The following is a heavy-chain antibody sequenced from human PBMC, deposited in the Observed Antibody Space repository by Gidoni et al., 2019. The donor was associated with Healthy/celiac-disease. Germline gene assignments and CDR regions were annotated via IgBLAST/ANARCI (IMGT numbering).Heavy chain of an antibody. J-gene: IGHJ4*02. CDR3: ARIEGTPSSGSYYWYY. CDR2: IFSNDEK. CDR1: GFSLSNPRMG. D-gene: IGHD1-26*01. Sequence: QVTLKESGPVLVKPTETLTLTCTVSGFSLSNPRMGVSWIRQPPGKALEWLAHIFSNDEKSYSTSLKSRLTISKDTSKSQVVLTMTNMDPVDTATYYCARIEGTPSSGSYYWYYWGQGTLVTVSS. V-gene: IGHV2-26*01.